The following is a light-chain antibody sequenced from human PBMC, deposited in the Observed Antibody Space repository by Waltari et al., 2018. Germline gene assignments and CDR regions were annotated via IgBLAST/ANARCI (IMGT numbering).Light chain of an antibody. V-gene: IGKV1-39*01. Sequence: DIQMTKSPSSLPASIGDRVTITCRASENIGSYLNWYQQRTGEAPKLLIYATSTLQTEVPSRFSGSGSRTDFTLTISSLQPEDFATYYCQHTFETPYSFGQGTKLESK. CDR3: QHTFETPYS. CDR2: ATS. J-gene: IGKJ2*01. CDR1: ENIGSY.